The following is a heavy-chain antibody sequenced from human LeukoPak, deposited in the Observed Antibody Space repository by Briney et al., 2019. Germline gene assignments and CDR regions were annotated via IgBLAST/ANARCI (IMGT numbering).Heavy chain of an antibody. J-gene: IGHJ6*04. D-gene: IGHD6-13*01. CDR2: ISYDESNK. CDR1: GFTFSRYG. Sequence: GGSLRLSCAASGFTFSRYGMHWVRQAPGKGLEWVAVISYDESNKYYADSVKGRFTVSRDNSKNTLYLQMNSLRAEDTAVYYCARDARIAIAGSGYYYYGMDVWGKGTPVTVSS. CDR3: ARDARIAIAGSGYYYYGMDV. V-gene: IGHV3-30*03.